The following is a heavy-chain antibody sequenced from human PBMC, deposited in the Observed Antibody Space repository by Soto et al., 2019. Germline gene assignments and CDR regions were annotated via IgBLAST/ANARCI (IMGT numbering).Heavy chain of an antibody. J-gene: IGHJ4*02. CDR2: IKHDGSEK. V-gene: IGHV3-7*03. D-gene: IGHD3-9*01. CDR3: ARSNILTGYKWY. CDR1: GFPFSSYA. Sequence: GGSLRLSCAASGFPFSSYAMHWVRQAPGKGLEWVANIKHDGSEKSYVDSVKGRFTISRDNAKKLLFLQMNSLRANDTAVYYCARSNILTGYKWYWGQGTLVTVSS.